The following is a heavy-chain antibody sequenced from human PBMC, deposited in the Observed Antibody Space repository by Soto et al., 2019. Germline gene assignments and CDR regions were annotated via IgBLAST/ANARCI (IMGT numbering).Heavy chain of an antibody. CDR1: GFTFSTYE. CDR2: ISSSGRSI. Sequence: GGSLSLSCAASGFTFSTYEMMWVRQAPGKGVERGSYISSSGRSIYYSDSVKGRFTISRDNAKNSLVLQMNSLRADDTAVYYCAITELRFFQHYGMDVWGQGTTVTVSS. CDR3: AITELRFFQHYGMDV. J-gene: IGHJ6*02. V-gene: IGHV3-48*03. D-gene: IGHD3-16*01.